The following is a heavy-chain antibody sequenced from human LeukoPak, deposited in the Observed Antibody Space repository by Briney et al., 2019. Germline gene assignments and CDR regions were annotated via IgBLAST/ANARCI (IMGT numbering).Heavy chain of an antibody. D-gene: IGHD3-10*01. J-gene: IGHJ6*02. V-gene: IGHV1-69*13. CDR3: ARDRKDVLLWFGELFPYGMDV. CDR1: GGTFSSYA. CDR2: IIPIFGTA. Sequence: SVKVSCKASGGTFSSYAISWVRQAPGQGLEWMGGIIPIFGTANYAQKFQGRVTITADESTSTAYMELSSLRSEDTAVYYCARDRKDVLLWFGELFPYGMDVWGQGTTVTVSS.